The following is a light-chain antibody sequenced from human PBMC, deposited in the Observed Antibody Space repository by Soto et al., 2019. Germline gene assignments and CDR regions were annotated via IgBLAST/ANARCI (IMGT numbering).Light chain of an antibody. J-gene: IGKJ2*01. CDR1: KSIHSW. CDR2: DAS. Sequence: DIQMTQSPSTLSASVGDSVTITCRARKSIHSWLDWYQQKPGKAPKLLIYDASSLESGVPSRFSGSGSGTEVTLPISSRQPDEFAAYYCQQYNSYSPYTFGQGTKLEIK. CDR3: QQYNSYSPYT. V-gene: IGKV1-5*01.